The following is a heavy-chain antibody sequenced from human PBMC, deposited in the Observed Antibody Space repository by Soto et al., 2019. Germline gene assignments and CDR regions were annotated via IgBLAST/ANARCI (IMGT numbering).Heavy chain of an antibody. CDR2: FSSTTNYI. CDR1: GFTFTRYS. J-gene: IGHJ4*02. V-gene: IGHV3-21*06. Sequence: GSLRLSCAASGFTFTRYSVNWVRQAPGKGLEWVSSFSSTTNYIYYGDSMKGRFTISRDNAKNSLYLEMNSLRAENTAVYYCARESEDLTSNFDYWGQGTLVTVSS. CDR3: ARESEDLTSNFDY.